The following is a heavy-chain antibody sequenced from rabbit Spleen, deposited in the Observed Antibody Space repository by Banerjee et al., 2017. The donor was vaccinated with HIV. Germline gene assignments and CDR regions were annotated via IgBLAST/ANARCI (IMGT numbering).Heavy chain of an antibody. CDR1: GFSFSDRDV. V-gene: IGHV1S45*01. Sequence: QEQLEESGGGLVKPEGSLTLTCKASGFSFSDRDVMCWVRQAPGKGLEWIACINTATGKPVYASWAKGRFTISKTSSTTVDLKINSLTAADTATYFCARWDWYGDSNLWGPGTLVTVS. D-gene: IGHD2-1*01. CDR2: INTATGKP. CDR3: ARWDWYGDSNL. J-gene: IGHJ4*01.